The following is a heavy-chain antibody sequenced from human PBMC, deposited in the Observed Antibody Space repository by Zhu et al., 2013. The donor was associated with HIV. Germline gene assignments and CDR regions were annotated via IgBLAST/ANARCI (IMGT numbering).Heavy chain of an antibody. Sequence: QVQLVQSGAEVKKPGASVKVSCKASGYTFTGYYMHWVRQAPGHGLEWMAWINPNSGDTNYAQKFQGRVTMTRDTSISTAYMELSRLRSDDTAVYYCARVFGDYVGAWGYWGQGTLGHRLL. CDR2: INPNSGDT. CDR3: ARVFGDYVGAWGY. J-gene: IGHJ1*01. CDR1: GYTFTGYY. D-gene: IGHD4-17*01. V-gene: IGHV1-2*02.